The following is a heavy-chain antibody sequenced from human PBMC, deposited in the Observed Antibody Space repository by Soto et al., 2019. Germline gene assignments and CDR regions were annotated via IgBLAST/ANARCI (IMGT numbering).Heavy chain of an antibody. Sequence: SQTLSLTCAISGDSVSSNSAAWNWIRQSPSRGLEWLGRTYYRSKWYNDYAVSVKSRITINPDTSKNQFSLQLNSVTPEDTAVYYGARDPFLWFGELYYYDGMDVWGQGTTVTVSS. CDR1: GDSVSSNSAA. V-gene: IGHV6-1*01. CDR3: ARDPFLWFGELYYYDGMDV. CDR2: TYYRSKWYN. J-gene: IGHJ6*02. D-gene: IGHD3-10*01.